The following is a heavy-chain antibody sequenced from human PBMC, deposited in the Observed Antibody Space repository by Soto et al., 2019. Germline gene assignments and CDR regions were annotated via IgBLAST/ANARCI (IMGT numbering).Heavy chain of an antibody. J-gene: IGHJ4*02. CDR1: GFTFSGSA. CDR3: TRLSYSNGWLFDY. CDR2: IRSKANNYAT. V-gene: IGHV3-73*01. Sequence: GGSLRLSCAASGFTFSGSAMHWVRQASGKGLEWVGRIRSKANNYATTYAASVTGRFTFSRDDSKNTAYLQMNSLETEDTAVYYCTRLSYSNGWLFDYWGQGALVTVSS. D-gene: IGHD6-19*01.